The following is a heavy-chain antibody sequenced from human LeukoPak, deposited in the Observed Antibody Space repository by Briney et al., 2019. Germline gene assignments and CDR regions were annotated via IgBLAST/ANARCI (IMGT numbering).Heavy chain of an antibody. D-gene: IGHD2-2*01. Sequence: GSLRLSCAASGFTFSSYGMHWVRQAPGKGLEWVAFIRYDGSNKYYADSVKGRFTISRDNSKNTLYLQMNSLRAEDTAVYYCAKDRGNIVVVPAASTLDFDYWGQGTLVTVSS. J-gene: IGHJ4*02. V-gene: IGHV3-30*02. CDR1: GFTFSSYG. CDR2: IRYDGSNK. CDR3: AKDRGNIVVVPAASTLDFDY.